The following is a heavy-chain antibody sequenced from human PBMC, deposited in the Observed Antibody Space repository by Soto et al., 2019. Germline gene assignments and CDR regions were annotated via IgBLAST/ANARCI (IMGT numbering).Heavy chain of an antibody. V-gene: IGHV3-23*01. CDR2: ISGSGRST. CDR3: ATYYYGMDV. Sequence: PGGSLRLSCAASGSTFSIYAMSWVRQAPGQGLEWVSAISGSGRSTYYADSVKGRFTISRDNSKNTLYLQMNSLRAEDTAVYYCATYYYGMDVWGQGTTVTVSS. CDR1: GSTFSIYA. J-gene: IGHJ6*02.